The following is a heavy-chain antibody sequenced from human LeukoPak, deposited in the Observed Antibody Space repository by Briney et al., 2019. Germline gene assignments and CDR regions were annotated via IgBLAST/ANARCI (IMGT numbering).Heavy chain of an antibody. CDR3: ARNKQELVEAVSATYEY. D-gene: IGHD1-7*01. CDR2: INQDGSWK. J-gene: IGHJ4*02. Sequence: PGGSLRLSCAASGFTFSSYWMTWVRQAPGKGLEWVANINQDGSWKYYVDSVEGRFTISRDNAKNSLFLQMNSLRAEDTALYYCARNKQELVEAVSATYEYWGQRALVTVSS. V-gene: IGHV3-7*01. CDR1: GFTFSSYW.